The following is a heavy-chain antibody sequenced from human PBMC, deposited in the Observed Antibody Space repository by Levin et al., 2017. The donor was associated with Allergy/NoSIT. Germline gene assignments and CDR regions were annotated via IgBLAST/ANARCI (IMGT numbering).Heavy chain of an antibody. V-gene: IGHV3-23*01. CDR1: GFTFTSYT. CDR3: AKGVSSGSPYRAFDM. Sequence: GESLKISCAASGFTFTSYTMTWVRQAPGRGLEWVSTLRYSGDTTHYADSVKGRFTISRDGSRDTLFLQMNSLRPEVTAVYYCAKGVSSGSPYRAFDMWGQGTMVTVSS. CDR2: LRYSGDTT. D-gene: IGHD1-26*01. J-gene: IGHJ3*02.